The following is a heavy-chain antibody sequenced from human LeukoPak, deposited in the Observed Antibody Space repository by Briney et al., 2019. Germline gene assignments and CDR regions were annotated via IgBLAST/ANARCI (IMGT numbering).Heavy chain of an antibody. CDR2: IYSGGST. CDR1: GFTVSSNY. CDR3: ARGSDGYYYDSSGYYFDY. Sequence: GGSLRLSCAASGFTVSSNYMSWVRQAPGKGLEWVSVIYSGGSTYYADSVKGRFTISRDNSKNTLYLQMNSLRAEDTAVYYCARGSDGYYYDSSGYYFDYWGQGTLVTVPS. V-gene: IGHV3-53*01. D-gene: IGHD3-22*01. J-gene: IGHJ4*02.